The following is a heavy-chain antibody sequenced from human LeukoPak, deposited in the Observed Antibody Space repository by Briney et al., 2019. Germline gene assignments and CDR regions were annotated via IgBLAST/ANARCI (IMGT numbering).Heavy chain of an antibody. D-gene: IGHD3-22*01. J-gene: IGHJ1*01. CDR3: ASGYYYDSSGYLD. V-gene: IGHV4-61*02. Sequence: MTSETLSLTCTVSGGSISSGSYYWSWIRQPAGKGLEWIGRIYTSGSTNYNPSLKRRVTISVDTSKNQFSLKLSSVTAADTAVYYCASGYYYDSSGYLDWGQGTLVTVSS. CDR1: GGSISSGSYY. CDR2: IYTSGST.